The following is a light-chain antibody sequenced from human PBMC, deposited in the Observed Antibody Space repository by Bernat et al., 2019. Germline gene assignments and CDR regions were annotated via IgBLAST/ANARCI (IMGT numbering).Light chain of an antibody. Sequence: SYELTQPPSVSVSPGQTARITCSGDALPKQYAYWYQQKPGQAPVLVIYKDSERPSGIPERFSGSSSGTTVTLTINGVQAEDEADYYCQSADSSGTIGVFGGGTKLTVL. CDR2: KDS. CDR3: QSADSSGTIGV. J-gene: IGLJ2*01. V-gene: IGLV3-25*03. CDR1: ALPKQY.